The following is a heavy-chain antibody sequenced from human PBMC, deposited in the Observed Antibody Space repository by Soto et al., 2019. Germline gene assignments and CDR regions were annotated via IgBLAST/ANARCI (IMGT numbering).Heavy chain of an antibody. CDR2: IKSKRDGGTT. V-gene: IGHV3-15*01. CDR1: GFSFTNGW. Sequence: EVQLVESGGGLVKPGGSLRVSCVASGFSFTNGWMSWVRQAPGKGLEWVGSIKSKRDGGTTDYAAPVKGRFSISRDDSKNTLYLQMNSLKTEDTAVYYCTTDGNFDHCGQGTLVTVSS. CDR3: TTDGNFDH. J-gene: IGHJ4*02.